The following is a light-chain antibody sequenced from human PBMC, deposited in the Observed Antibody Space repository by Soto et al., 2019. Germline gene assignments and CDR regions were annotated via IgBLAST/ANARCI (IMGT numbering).Light chain of an antibody. CDR2: DDN. CDR1: SSNIGGNS. CDR3: GSWDSSLSDYV. Sequence: QSVLTQPPSVSAAPGQKVTISCSGSSSNIGGNSVSWYQQLPGTAPKLLIYDDNKRPSGIPDRFSGSKSGTSATLGITGFQTGDEADYYCGSWDSSLSDYVFGNGSKVTVL. J-gene: IGLJ1*01. V-gene: IGLV1-51*01.